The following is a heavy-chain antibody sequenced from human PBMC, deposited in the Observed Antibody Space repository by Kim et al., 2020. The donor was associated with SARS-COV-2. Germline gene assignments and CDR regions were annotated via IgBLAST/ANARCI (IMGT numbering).Heavy chain of an antibody. D-gene: IGHD6-13*01. Sequence: GGSLRLSCAASGFTFSSYGMHWVRQAPGKGLEWVAVVSYDGRNKYYADSVKGRFTISRDNSKNTLYLQMNSLRAEDTAVYYCAKEVRTEAAAMDVWGQGTTLTVSS. CDR1: GFTFSSYG. CDR3: AKEVRTEAAAMDV. CDR2: VSYDGRNK. V-gene: IGHV3-30*18. J-gene: IGHJ6*02.